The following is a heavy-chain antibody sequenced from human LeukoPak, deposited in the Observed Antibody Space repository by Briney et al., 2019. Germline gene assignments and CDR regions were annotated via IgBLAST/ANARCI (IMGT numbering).Heavy chain of an antibody. CDR1: GFTFSSYA. CDR2: ISYDGSNK. D-gene: IGHD5-12*01. Sequence: GGSLRLSCAASGFTFSSYAMHWVRQAPGKGLEWVAVISYDGSNKYYADSVKGRFTISRGNSKNTLYLQMNSLRAEDTAVYYCASTRGYHFDYWGQGTLVTVSS. CDR3: ASTRGYHFDY. V-gene: IGHV3-30*04. J-gene: IGHJ4*02.